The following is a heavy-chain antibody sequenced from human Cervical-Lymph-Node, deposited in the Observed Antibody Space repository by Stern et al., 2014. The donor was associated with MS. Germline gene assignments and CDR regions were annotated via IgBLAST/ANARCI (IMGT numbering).Heavy chain of an antibody. CDR2: IYHSGSA. V-gene: IGHV4-31*03. Sequence: QVQLVESGPGLVKPSQSLSLTCTVSGDSMTSGGYYWSWIRQNPGKGLEWIGYIYHSGSAYYRPSLTGRATLSVDTSKNQFSLKLNSVTAADTAVYFCARETISAGSALDSWGQGTLVTVSS. CDR1: GDSMTSGGYY. CDR3: ARETISAGSALDS. J-gene: IGHJ4*02. D-gene: IGHD3-3*01.